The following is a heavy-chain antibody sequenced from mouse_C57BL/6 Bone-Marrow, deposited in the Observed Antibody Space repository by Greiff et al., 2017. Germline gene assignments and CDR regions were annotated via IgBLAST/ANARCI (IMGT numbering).Heavy chain of an antibody. J-gene: IGHJ4*01. V-gene: IGHV2-2*01. CDR2: IWSGGST. CDR1: GFSLTSYG. CDR3: ASGNFYAMDY. D-gene: IGHD2-1*01. Sequence: QVQLQQSGPGLVQPSQSLSITCTVSGFSLTSYGVHWVRQSPGKGLEWLGVIWSGGSTDYNAAFISRLSISKDNSKSQVFFKMNSLQADDIAIYYCASGNFYAMDYWGQGTSVTVSS.